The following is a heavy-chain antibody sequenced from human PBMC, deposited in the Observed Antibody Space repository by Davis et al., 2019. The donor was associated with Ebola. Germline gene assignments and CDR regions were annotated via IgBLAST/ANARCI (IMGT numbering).Heavy chain of an antibody. Sequence: PGGSLRLSCAASGFTFSNYAVSWVRQAPGKGLEWVSGISGGGESTYYADYVKGRFTISRDNSNNTMYLQMNILRDEDTAVYYCAKTYDSSGFYAAFDYWGQGILVTVST. V-gene: IGHV3-23*01. J-gene: IGHJ4*02. CDR2: ISGGGEST. CDR3: AKTYDSSGFYAAFDY. D-gene: IGHD3-22*01. CDR1: GFTFSNYA.